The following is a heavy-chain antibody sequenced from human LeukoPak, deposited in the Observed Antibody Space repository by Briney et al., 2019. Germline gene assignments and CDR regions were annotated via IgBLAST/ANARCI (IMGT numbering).Heavy chain of an antibody. Sequence: SETLSLTCTVSGVSISSYYWSWIRQPPGKGLEWIGYIYYSGSANYNPSLKRRVTISVDTSKNQFSLKLSSVTAADTAVYYCARGFDSSAYYYAYWGQGTLVTVSS. D-gene: IGHD3-22*01. CDR1: GVSISSYY. J-gene: IGHJ4*02. V-gene: IGHV4-59*01. CDR3: ARGFDSSAYYYAY. CDR2: IYYSGSA.